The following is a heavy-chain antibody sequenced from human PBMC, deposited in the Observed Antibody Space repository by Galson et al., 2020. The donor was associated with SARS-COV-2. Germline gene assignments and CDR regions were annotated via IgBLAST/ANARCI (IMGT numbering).Heavy chain of an antibody. V-gene: IGHV3-15*01. CDR3: TTEHLELVWFAGIYYFAY. CDR2: IKSKTDGGTT. J-gene: IGHJ4*02. CDR1: GFTFSNAW. D-gene: IGHD1-26*01. Sequence: GGSLRLSCAASGFTFSNAWMSWVRQAPGKGLEWVGRIKSKTDGGTTDYAAPVKGRFTISRDDSKNTLYLQMNSLKTEDTAVYYCTTEHLELVWFAGIYYFAYWGQGTLVTVSS.